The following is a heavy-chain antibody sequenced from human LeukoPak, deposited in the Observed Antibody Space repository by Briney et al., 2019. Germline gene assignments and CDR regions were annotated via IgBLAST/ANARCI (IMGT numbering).Heavy chain of an antibody. CDR2: IYYSGST. D-gene: IGHD3-10*01. V-gene: IGHV4-59*01. CDR3: ARMYYGSGPAFDP. CDR1: GGSFSGYY. Sequence: SETLSLTCAVYGGSFSGYYWSWIRQPPGKGLEWIGYIYYSGSTNYNPSLKSRVTISVDTSKNQFSLKLSSVTAADTAVYYCARMYYGSGPAFDPWGQGTLVTVSS. J-gene: IGHJ5*02.